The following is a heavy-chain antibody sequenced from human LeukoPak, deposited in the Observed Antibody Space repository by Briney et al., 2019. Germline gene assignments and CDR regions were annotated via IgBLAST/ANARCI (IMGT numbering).Heavy chain of an antibody. CDR2: INWNGGSI. CDR1: GFTFDNYG. V-gene: IGHV3-20*04. CDR3: ARVGIYGDYGRYFDY. J-gene: IGHJ4*02. D-gene: IGHD4-17*01. Sequence: GGSLRLSCAASGFTFDNYGMSRVRLAPGKGLEWVSGINWNGGSIGYAHSVKGRFTISRDNAKNSLYLQMNSLRAEDTALYYCARVGIYGDYGRYFDYWGQGTLVTVSS.